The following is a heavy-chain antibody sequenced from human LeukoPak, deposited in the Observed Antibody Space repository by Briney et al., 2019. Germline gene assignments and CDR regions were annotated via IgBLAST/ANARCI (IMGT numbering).Heavy chain of an antibody. V-gene: IGHV4-30-4*01. CDR2: IYYSGST. J-gene: IGHJ6*02. D-gene: IGHD6-13*01. CDR3: ARDFSSSWSYGMDV. Sequence: SETLSLTCTVSGGSISSGVYYWSWIRQPPGKGLEWIGYIYYSGSTYYNPSLKSRVTISVDTSKNQFSLKLSSVTAADTAVYYCARDFSSSWSYGMDVWGQGTTVTVSS. CDR1: GGSISSGVYY.